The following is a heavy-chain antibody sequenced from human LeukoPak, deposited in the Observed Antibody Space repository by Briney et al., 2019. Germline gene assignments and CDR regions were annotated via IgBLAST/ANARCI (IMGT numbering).Heavy chain of an antibody. D-gene: IGHD3-3*01. J-gene: IGHJ5*02. Sequence: GGSLRLSCAASGFTFSSYAMSWVRQAPGKGLEWVSAISSSGGSTDYADSVKVRFTISRDNPRNTLYLQMNSLRAEDTAVYYCAKDLLRAYDFWSGYSSWGQGTLVTVSS. CDR1: GFTFSSYA. CDR2: ISSSGGST. V-gene: IGHV3-23*01. CDR3: AKDLLRAYDFWSGYSS.